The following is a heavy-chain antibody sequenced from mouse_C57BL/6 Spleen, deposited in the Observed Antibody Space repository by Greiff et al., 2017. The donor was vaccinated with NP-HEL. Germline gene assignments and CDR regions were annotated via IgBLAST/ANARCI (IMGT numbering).Heavy chain of an antibody. CDR3: TTGEDCDD. CDR2: IDPEDGDT. Sequence: VQLQQSGAELVRPGASVKLSCTASGFNIKDYYMHWVKQRPEQGLEWIGRIDPEDGDTEYAPKFQGKATMTADTSSNTAYLQHSNLTSEDAADYYCTTGEDCDDWGQGTTLTVSS. J-gene: IGHJ2*01. V-gene: IGHV14-1*01. CDR1: GFNIKDYY.